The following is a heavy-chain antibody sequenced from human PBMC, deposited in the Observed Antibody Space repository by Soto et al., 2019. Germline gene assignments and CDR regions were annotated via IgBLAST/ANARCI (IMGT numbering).Heavy chain of an antibody. V-gene: IGHV4-38-2*01. J-gene: IGHJ6*02. CDR3: ARGDYDFWSGYYTPYGMDV. CDR2: IYHSGST. Sequence: SETLSLTCAVSGYSISSGYYWGWIRQPPGKGLEWIGSIYHSGSTYYNPSLKSRVTISVDTSKNQFSLKLSSVTAADTAVYYCARGDYDFWSGYYTPYGMDVWGQGTTVTVSS. D-gene: IGHD3-3*01. CDR1: GYSISSGYY.